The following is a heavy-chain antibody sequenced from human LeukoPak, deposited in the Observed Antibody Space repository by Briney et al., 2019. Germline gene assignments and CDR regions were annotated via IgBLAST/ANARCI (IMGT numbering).Heavy chain of an antibody. Sequence: SETLSLTCTVSGGSISSYHWSWVRQPTGKGLEWIGYVYYTGSTKYSPSLKSRLTISLDTSMNQFSLKLSSVTAADTAVYYCASLDSGKFDYWGQGTLVTVSS. CDR2: VYYTGST. CDR3: ASLDSGKFDY. D-gene: IGHD3-10*01. CDR1: GGSISSYH. V-gene: IGHV4-59*01. J-gene: IGHJ4*02.